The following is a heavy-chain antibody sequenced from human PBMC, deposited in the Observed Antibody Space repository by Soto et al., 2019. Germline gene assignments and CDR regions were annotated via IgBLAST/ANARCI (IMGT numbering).Heavy chain of an antibody. J-gene: IGHJ6*02. D-gene: IGHD3-10*01. CDR2: INAGNGNT. CDR3: ARDTRWFGELFISYYYGMDV. V-gene: IGHV1-3*01. Sequence: ASVKVSCKASGYTFTSYAMHWVRQAPGKRIEGMGWINAGNGNTKYSQKFQGRVTITRDTAASTAYMELSNLRSEDTAVYYCARDTRWFGELFISYYYGMDVWGQGTTVTVSS. CDR1: GYTFTSYA.